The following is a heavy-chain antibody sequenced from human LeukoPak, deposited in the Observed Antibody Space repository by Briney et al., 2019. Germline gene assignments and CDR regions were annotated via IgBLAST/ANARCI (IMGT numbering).Heavy chain of an antibody. D-gene: IGHD1-14*01. CDR2: TYYRSKWYN. J-gene: IGHJ5*02. Sequence: SQTLSLTCAISGDSVSSNSAAWNWIRQSPSRDLEWLGRTYYRSKWYNDYAVSVKSRITINPDTSKNQFSLQLNSVTPEDTAVYYCARAQPATRGGAVYNWFDPWGQGTLVTVSS. CDR3: ARAQPATRGGAVYNWFDP. V-gene: IGHV6-1*01. CDR1: GDSVSSNSAA.